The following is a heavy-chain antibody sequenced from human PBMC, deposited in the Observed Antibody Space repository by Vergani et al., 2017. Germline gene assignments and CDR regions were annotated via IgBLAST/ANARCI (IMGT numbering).Heavy chain of an antibody. CDR2: IWYDGSNK. CDR1: GFTFSSYG. CDR3: ARGTWERWLQSPYYFDY. V-gene: IGHV3-33*01. D-gene: IGHD5-24*01. J-gene: IGHJ4*02. Sequence: QVQLVESGGGVVQPGRSLRLSCAASGFTFSSYGMHWVRQAPGKGLEWVAVIWYDGSNKYYADSVKGRFTISRDNSKNTLYLQMNSLRAEDTAVYYCARGTWERWLQSPYYFDYWGQGTLVTVSS.